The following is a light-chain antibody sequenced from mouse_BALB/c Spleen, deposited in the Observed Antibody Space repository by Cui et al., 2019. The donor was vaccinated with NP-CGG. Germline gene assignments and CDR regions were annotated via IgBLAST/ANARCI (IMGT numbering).Light chain of an antibody. V-gene: IGLV1*01. CDR1: TGAVTTSNY. Sequence: QAVVTQESAPTTSPGETVTLTCRSSTGAVTTSNYANWVQEKPDHLVTGLIGGTNNRAPGVPARFSGSLRGDKAAFTITGAQTEDEAIYFCALWYSNHWVFGGGTKLTVL. CDR2: GTN. CDR3: ALWYSNHWV. J-gene: IGLJ1*01.